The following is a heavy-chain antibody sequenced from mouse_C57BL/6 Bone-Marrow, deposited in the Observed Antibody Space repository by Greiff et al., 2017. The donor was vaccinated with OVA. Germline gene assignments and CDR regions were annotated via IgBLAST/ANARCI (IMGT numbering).Heavy chain of an antibody. J-gene: IGHJ3*01. V-gene: IGHV1-9*01. CDR2: ILPGSGST. CDR3: RTRAYYYGSSSWFAY. Sequence: LVESGAELMKPGASVKLSCKATGYTFTGYWIEWVKQRPGHGLEWIGEILPGSGSTNYNEKFKGKATFTADTSSNTDYMQLSSLTSEDTAVYCCRTRAYYYGSSSWFAYWGQGTLVTVSA. CDR1: GYTFTGYW. D-gene: IGHD1-1*01.